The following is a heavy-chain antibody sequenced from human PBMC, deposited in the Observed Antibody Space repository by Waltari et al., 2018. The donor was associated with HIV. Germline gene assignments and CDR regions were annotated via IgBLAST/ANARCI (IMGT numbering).Heavy chain of an antibody. D-gene: IGHD2-15*01. V-gene: IGHV4-34*01. J-gene: IGHJ1*01. CDR2: INHSGST. Sequence: QVQLQQWGAGLLKPSETLSLTCAVYGGSFSGYYWSWIRQPPGKGLEWIGEINHSGSTNYNPSLKSRVTISVDTSKNQFSLKLSSVTAADTAVYYCARESCSGGSCYFPLPWSQGTLVTVSS. CDR1: GGSFSGYY. CDR3: ARESCSGGSCYFPLP.